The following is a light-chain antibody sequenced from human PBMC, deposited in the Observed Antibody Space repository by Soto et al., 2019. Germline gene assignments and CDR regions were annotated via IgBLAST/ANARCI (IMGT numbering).Light chain of an antibody. CDR2: GAS. CDR1: QSISDN. CDR3: QQYNNWWT. V-gene: IGKV3-15*01. J-gene: IGKJ1*01. Sequence: EIVMTQSPATLSVSPGERATLSCRASQSISDNLAWYHQRPGQAPRLLIYGASTRATGIPARFSGSGSGTEFTLTISSLQSEDFAVYYCQQYNNWWTFGQGTRVEIK.